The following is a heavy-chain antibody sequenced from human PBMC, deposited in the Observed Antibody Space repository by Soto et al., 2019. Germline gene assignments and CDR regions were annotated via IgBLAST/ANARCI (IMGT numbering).Heavy chain of an antibody. Sequence: ASVKVSCKASGYTFTGHHIHWVRQAPGQGLEWVGWINPNTGGTNYAQKFQGRVTMTRDTSISTAYMELSRLRSDDTAVYYCAVSHYCSGADCTNQSLYYFDYWGQGTVVTVSS. CDR2: INPNTGGT. CDR3: AVSHYCSGADCTNQSLYYFDY. V-gene: IGHV1-2*02. CDR1: GYTFTGHH. D-gene: IGHD2-15*01. J-gene: IGHJ4*02.